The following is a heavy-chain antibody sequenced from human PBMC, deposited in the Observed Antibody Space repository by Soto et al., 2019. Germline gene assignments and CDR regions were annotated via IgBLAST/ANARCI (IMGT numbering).Heavy chain of an antibody. D-gene: IGHD2-2*01. Sequence: RASVKVSCKASGYTFTSYGISWVRQAPGQGLEWMGWISAYNGNTNYAQKLQGRVTMTTDTSTSTAYMELRSLRSDDTAVYYCARDVEDCSSTSCPSGGYYGMDVWGQGTTVTVSS. V-gene: IGHV1-18*04. CDR1: GYTFTSYG. CDR3: ARDVEDCSSTSCPSGGYYGMDV. J-gene: IGHJ6*02. CDR2: ISAYNGNT.